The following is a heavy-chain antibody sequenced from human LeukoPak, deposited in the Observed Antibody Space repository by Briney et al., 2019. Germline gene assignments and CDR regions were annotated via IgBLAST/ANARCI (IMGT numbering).Heavy chain of an antibody. J-gene: IGHJ4*02. Sequence: GASVKVSCKASGYTFTTYYMHWVRQAPGQGLEWMGIINPSGGSTTYAQKFQGGVTMTRDTSTSTVYMELSSLRSGDTAVYYCARDPAAEKGWFDYWGQGTLVTVSS. CDR3: ARDPAAEKGWFDY. CDR2: INPSGGST. D-gene: IGHD5-24*01. CDR1: GYTFTTYY. V-gene: IGHV1-46*01.